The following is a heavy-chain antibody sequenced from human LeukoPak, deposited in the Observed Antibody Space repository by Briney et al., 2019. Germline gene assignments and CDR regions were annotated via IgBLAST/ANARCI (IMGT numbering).Heavy chain of an antibody. J-gene: IGHJ3*02. D-gene: IGHD3-22*01. CDR2: ISGSSGGT. CDR3: ARGGYYDSSGDAFDI. V-gene: IGHV3-23*01. CDR1: GFTFSDYG. Sequence: GGSLRLSCAASGFTFSDYGMSWVRQAPGKGLEWVSGISGSSGGTHYADSVKGRFTISRDNSKNTLYLQMNSLTAEDTAVYYCARGGYYDSSGDAFDIWGQGTMVTVSS.